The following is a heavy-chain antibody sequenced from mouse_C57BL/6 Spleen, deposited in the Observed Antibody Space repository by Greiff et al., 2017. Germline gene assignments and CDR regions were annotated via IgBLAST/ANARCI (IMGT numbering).Heavy chain of an antibody. V-gene: IGHV5-9*01. CDR1: GFTFSSYT. CDR3: ARREDSSGYGFAY. CDR2: ISGGGGNT. Sequence: EVMLVESGGGLVKPGGSLKLSCAASGFTFSSYTMSWVRQTPEKRLEWVATISGGGGNTYYPDSVKGRFTISRDNAKNTLYLQMSSLRSEDTALYYCARREDSSGYGFAYWGQGTLVTVSA. D-gene: IGHD3-2*02. J-gene: IGHJ3*01.